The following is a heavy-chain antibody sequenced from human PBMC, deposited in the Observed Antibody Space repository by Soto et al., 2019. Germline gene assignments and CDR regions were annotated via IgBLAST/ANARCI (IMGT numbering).Heavy chain of an antibody. Sequence: SDTLSLTCAVYGESFCGYYWSGIRQPPGKGLEWIGEINHSGSTNYNPSLKSRVTISVDTSKNQFSLKLSSVTAADTAVYYCARGLRGYCSGGSCYSFGYYYYGMDVWGQGTTVTVSS. CDR2: INHSGST. J-gene: IGHJ6*02. D-gene: IGHD2-15*01. V-gene: IGHV4-34*01. CDR3: ARGLRGYCSGGSCYSFGYYYYGMDV. CDR1: GESFCGYY.